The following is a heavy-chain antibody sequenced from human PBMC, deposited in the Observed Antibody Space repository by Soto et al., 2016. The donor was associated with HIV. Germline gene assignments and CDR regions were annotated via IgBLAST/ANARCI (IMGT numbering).Heavy chain of an antibody. D-gene: IGHD3-16*01. V-gene: IGHV4-59*01. CDR1: GGSISSYY. J-gene: IGHJ6*02. CDR2: IYSSGST. Sequence: QVQLQESGPGLVKPSETLSLTCTVSGGSISSYYWSWIRQPPGKGLEWIGYIYSSGSTNYNPSLKSRVTISVDTSKSQFSLKLSSVTAADTAVYYCARGGGVANYYYYAMDVVGPRGPRSPVSS. CDR3: ARGGGVANYYYYAMDV.